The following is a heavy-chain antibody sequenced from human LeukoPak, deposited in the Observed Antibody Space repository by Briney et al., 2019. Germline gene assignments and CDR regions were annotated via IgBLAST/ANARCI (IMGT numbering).Heavy chain of an antibody. CDR3: ARTYHYGSGSLNLPFDY. J-gene: IGHJ4*02. CDR2: IYYSGST. D-gene: IGHD3-10*01. Sequence: SETLSLTCTVSGGSISSGGYYWSWIRQHPGKGLEWIGYIYYSGSTYYNPSLKSRVTISVDTSKNQFSLKLSSVTAADTAVYYCARTYHYGSGSLNLPFDYWGQGTLVTVSS. CDR1: GGSISSGGYY. V-gene: IGHV4-31*03.